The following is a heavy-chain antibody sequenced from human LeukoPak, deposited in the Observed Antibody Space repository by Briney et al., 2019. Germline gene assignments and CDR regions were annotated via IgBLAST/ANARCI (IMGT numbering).Heavy chain of an antibody. Sequence: GGSLRLSCAASGFTVSSDYMSWVRQAPGKGLEWVSVIYSGGSTYYADSVKGRFTISRDNSKDTLYLQMNSLRAEDTAVYYCARVTDYDFWSGYLYWGQGTLVTVSS. J-gene: IGHJ4*02. CDR2: IYSGGST. CDR1: GFTVSSDY. V-gene: IGHV3-66*02. CDR3: ARVTDYDFWSGYLY. D-gene: IGHD3-3*01.